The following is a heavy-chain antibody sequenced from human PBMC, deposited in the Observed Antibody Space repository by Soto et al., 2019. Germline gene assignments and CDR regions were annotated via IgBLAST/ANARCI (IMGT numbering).Heavy chain of an antibody. Sequence: QVQLVQSGAEVKKPGASVKVSCKASGYTFTSYYMHWVRQAPGQGLEWMGIINPSGGSTSYAQKFQSRVTMTRYTSTITVYMELSTLRSEDTAVYYCAREAGAFAYWGQGTLVTVSS. V-gene: IGHV1-46*01. D-gene: IGHD6-19*01. CDR2: INPSGGST. J-gene: IGHJ4*02. CDR3: AREAGAFAY. CDR1: GYTFTSYY.